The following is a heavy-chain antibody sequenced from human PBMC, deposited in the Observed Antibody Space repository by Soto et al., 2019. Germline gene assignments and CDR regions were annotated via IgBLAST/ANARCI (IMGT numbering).Heavy chain of an antibody. J-gene: IGHJ6*02. CDR1: GDSISSSSYY. V-gene: IGHV4-39*01. Sequence: QLQLQESGPGLVKPSETLSLTCTVSGDSISSSSYYWGWIRQPPGKGLEWIGSISYGGSTFYNPSLKSRVTISVDTSKNQCSLRLSSVTAADTAVYYCSKTDYYYYGMDVWGQGTTVTVSS. CDR2: ISYGGST. CDR3: SKTDYYYYGMDV.